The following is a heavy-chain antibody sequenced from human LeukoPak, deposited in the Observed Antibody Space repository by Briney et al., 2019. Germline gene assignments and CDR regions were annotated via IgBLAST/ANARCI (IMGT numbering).Heavy chain of an antibody. CDR3: AKDNYYDSSGYIDY. V-gene: IGHV3-9*03. CDR2: ISWNSGSI. CDR1: GFTFDDYV. D-gene: IGHD3-22*01. J-gene: IGHJ4*02. Sequence: PGGSLRLSCAASGFTFDDYVMHWVRQAPGKGLEWVSGISWNSGSIGYADSVKGRFTISRDNAKNSLYLQTNSLRAEDMALYYCAKDNYYDSSGYIDYWGQGTLVTVSS.